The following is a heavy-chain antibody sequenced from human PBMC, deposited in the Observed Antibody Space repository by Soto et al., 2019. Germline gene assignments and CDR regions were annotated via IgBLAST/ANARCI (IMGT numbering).Heavy chain of an antibody. J-gene: IGHJ6*03. CDR2: IKQDGSEK. CDR3: ARHDYDFWGGYYYYYMDV. D-gene: IGHD3-3*01. CDR1: GFTFSSYW. Sequence: EVQLVESGGGLVQPGGSLRLSCAASGFTFSSYWMSWFRQAPGKGLEWVANIKQDGSEKYYVYSVKGRFTISRDNAKNSLYLQMNSLRAEDTAVYYCARHDYDFWGGYYYYYMDVWGKGTTVTVSS. V-gene: IGHV3-7*01.